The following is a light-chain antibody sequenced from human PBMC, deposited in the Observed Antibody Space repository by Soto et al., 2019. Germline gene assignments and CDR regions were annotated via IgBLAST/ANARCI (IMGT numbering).Light chain of an antibody. Sequence: QSVLTQPASVSGSPGQSITISCTGTSRDVGGYNYVSWYQKNPGKAPKLMIYDVSNRPSGVSDRSSGSKSGSTASLTISGLQAEDEADYYCSSYSNSTTLYVFGTGTKVTVL. CDR2: DVS. J-gene: IGLJ1*01. CDR3: SSYSNSTTLYV. CDR1: SRDVGGYNY. V-gene: IGLV2-14*03.